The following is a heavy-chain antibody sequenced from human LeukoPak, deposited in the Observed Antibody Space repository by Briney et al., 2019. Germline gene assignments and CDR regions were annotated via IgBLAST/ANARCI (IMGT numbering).Heavy chain of an antibody. V-gene: IGHV3-30*02. CDR1: GFTFSSYG. Sequence: GGSLRLSCAASGFTFSSYGMHWVRQAPGKGLEWVAFIRYDGSNKYYADSVKGRFIISRDNSKNTLYLQMNSLRAEDTAVYYCAKSVRLWNGVFDYWGQGTLVTVSS. CDR2: IRYDGSNK. J-gene: IGHJ4*02. CDR3: AKSVRLWNGVFDY. D-gene: IGHD1-1*01.